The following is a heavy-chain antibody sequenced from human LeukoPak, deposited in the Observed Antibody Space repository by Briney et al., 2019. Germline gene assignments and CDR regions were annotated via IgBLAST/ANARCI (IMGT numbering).Heavy chain of an antibody. D-gene: IGHD3-22*01. Sequence: ESGPTLVNPTQTLTLTCTFSGFSLSTSGMCLSRIRQPPGKALEWLARIDWDDDKYYSTSLKTRLTISKDTSKNQVVLTMTNMDPVDTATYYCARITGYDSSGYYVDYWGQGTLVTVSS. CDR3: ARITGYDSSGYYVDY. CDR2: IDWDDDK. CDR1: GFSLSTSGMC. V-gene: IGHV2-70*11. J-gene: IGHJ4*02.